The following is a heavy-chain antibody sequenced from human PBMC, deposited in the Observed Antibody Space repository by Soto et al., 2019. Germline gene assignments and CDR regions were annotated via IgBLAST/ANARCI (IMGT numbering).Heavy chain of an antibody. D-gene: IGHD1-1*01. V-gene: IGHV4-34*01. J-gene: IGHJ4*02. CDR2: INHSGST. CDR3: ARRRQLERRGFDY. CDR1: GGSFSGYY. Sequence: SETLSLTCAVYGGSFSGYYWSWIRQPPGKGLEWIGEINHSGSTNYNPSLKSRVTISVDTSKNQFSLKLSSVTAADTAVYYCARRRQLERRGFDYWGQGTLVTVSS.